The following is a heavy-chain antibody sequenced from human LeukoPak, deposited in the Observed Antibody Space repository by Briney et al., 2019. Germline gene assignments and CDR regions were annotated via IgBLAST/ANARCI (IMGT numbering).Heavy chain of an antibody. J-gene: IGHJ4*02. Sequence: PGGSLRLSCAASGFTFRDYAMSWVRQAPGKGLEWVSTISGSGSTTYYADLVRGRFTISRDNFKNTLYLQMNSLRAEDTAVYYCAKESGQYDYWGQGTLVTVSS. V-gene: IGHV3-23*01. D-gene: IGHD3-3*01. CDR1: GFTFRDYA. CDR2: ISGSGSTT. CDR3: AKESGQYDY.